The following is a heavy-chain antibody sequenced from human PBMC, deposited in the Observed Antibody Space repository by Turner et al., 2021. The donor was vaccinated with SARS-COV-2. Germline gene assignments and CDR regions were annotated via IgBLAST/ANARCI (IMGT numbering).Heavy chain of an antibody. CDR1: GFTFSSYG. V-gene: IGHV3-30*18. CDR2: ISYDGSNK. Sequence: QVQLVQSGGGVVQPGRSLRLSCAASGFTFSSYGIHWVRQAPGKGLEWAAVISYDGSNKYYADSVKGRFTISRDNSKNTLYLQMNSLRAEDTAVYYCAKGMGSYCSGGSCYPSTFDYWGQGTLVTVSS. D-gene: IGHD2-15*01. CDR3: AKGMGSYCSGGSCYPSTFDY. J-gene: IGHJ4*02.